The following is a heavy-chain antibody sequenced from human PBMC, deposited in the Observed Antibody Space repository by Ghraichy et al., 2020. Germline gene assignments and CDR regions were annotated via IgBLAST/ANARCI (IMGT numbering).Heavy chain of an antibody. Sequence: GESLNISCKGSGYSFASYWIAWVRQMPGKGLEGMGNIYPGYSETRYSPSFQGQVTIPADKSISTAYLQWSSLKTSDTAMYYCARTEDSSSWYRRHSYRGMDVWGQGTTVTVSS. CDR3: ARTEDSSSWYRRHSYRGMDV. CDR2: IYPGYSET. J-gene: IGHJ6*02. V-gene: IGHV5-51*01. CDR1: GYSFASYW. D-gene: IGHD6-13*01.